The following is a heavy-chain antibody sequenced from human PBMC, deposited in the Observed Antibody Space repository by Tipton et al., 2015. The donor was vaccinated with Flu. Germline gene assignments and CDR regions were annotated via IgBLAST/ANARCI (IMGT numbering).Heavy chain of an antibody. J-gene: IGHJ6*02. CDR1: GFTFDDYA. CDR2: ISWNGVTI. Sequence: SLRLSCAASGFTFDDYAIHWVRQTPGKGLEWVSGISWNGVTIGYADSVKGRFAISRDNAKNFLYLQMNSLRPEDTALYYCAKDMSLDYESSGFGFYGMDVWGQGTTVTVSS. V-gene: IGHV3-9*01. CDR3: AKDMSLDYESSGFGFYGMDV. D-gene: IGHD3-22*01.